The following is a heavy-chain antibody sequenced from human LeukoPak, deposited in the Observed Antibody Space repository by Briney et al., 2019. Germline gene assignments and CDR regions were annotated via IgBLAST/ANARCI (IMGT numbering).Heavy chain of an antibody. CDR1: GFTFSSYA. D-gene: IGHD3-9*01. CDR3: AIRDYDILTGYYMPKFDP. CDR2: ISGSGGST. Sequence: GGSLRLSCAASGFTFSSYAMSWVRQAPGKGLEWVSAISGSGGSTYYADSVKGRFTISRDNSKNTLYMQMNSLRAEDTAVYYCAIRDYDILTGYYMPKFDPWGQGTLVTVSS. V-gene: IGHV3-23*01. J-gene: IGHJ5*02.